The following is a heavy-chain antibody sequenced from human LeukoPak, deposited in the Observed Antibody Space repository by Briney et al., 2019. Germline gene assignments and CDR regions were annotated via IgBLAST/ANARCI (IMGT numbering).Heavy chain of an antibody. CDR1: GGSISSGSYY. J-gene: IGHJ4*02. D-gene: IGHD3-16*02. V-gene: IGHV4-61*02. CDR3: ASGDYLWGSYLGY. CDR2: IYTSGST. Sequence: KASQTLSLTCTVSGGSISSGSYYWSWIRQPAGKGLEWIGRIYTSGSTNYNPSLKSRVTISVDTSNNQFSLKLSSLTAADTAVYYCASGDYLWGSYLGYWGQGTLVTVSS.